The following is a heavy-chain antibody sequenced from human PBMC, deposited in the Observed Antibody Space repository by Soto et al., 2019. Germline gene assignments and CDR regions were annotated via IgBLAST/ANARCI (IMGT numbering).Heavy chain of an antibody. D-gene: IGHD6-13*01. V-gene: IGHV5-10-1*01. J-gene: IGHJ3*02. CDR1: GYRFSSYR. Sequence: GESLKISCQESGYRFSSYRITWVRQKPGKGLEWMGRTDPSGSYTNYSASFEGHVTISADKANSTAYLQWSSLKASDSAMYYCARPAAAGRGYDAFDIWGQGTMVTGSS. CDR2: TDPSGSYT. CDR3: ARPAAAGRGYDAFDI.